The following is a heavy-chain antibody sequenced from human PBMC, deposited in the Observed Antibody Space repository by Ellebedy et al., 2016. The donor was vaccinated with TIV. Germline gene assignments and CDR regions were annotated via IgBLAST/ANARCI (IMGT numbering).Heavy chain of an antibody. CDR2: IYYTGTT. CDR1: GYSISSGYY. CDR3: ARGPVLYNFDAFDI. J-gene: IGHJ3*02. Sequence: SETLSLTCTVSGYSISSGYYWGWIRQPPGKGLEWIASIYYTGTTYYTPSLKSRVTISVDTSKNQFSLKLPSVTAPDTAVYYCARGPVLYNFDAFDIWGQGTVVTVSS. V-gene: IGHV4-38-2*02. D-gene: IGHD1-1*01.